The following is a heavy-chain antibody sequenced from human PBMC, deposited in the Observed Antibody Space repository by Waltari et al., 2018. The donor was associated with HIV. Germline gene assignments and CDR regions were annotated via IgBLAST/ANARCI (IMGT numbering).Heavy chain of an antibody. CDR3: ARERYCSGGSCPFDY. D-gene: IGHD2-15*01. CDR1: GGSISSSSYY. CDR2: IYYSGST. J-gene: IGHJ4*02. Sequence: GLVKPSETLSLTCTVSGGSISSSSYYWGWIRQPPGKGLEWIGSIYYSGSTYYNPSLKSRVTISVDTSKNQFSLKLSSVTAADTAVYYCARERYCSGGSCPFDYWGQGTLVTVSS. V-gene: IGHV4-39*07.